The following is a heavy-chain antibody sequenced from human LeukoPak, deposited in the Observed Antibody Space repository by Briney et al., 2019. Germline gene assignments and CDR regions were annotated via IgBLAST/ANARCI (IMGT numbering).Heavy chain of an antibody. V-gene: IGHV3-23*01. D-gene: IGHD5-24*01. Sequence: GRSLRLSCAASGFTFSSYAMSWVRQAPGKGLEWVSAISGSGGSTYYADSVKGRFTISRDNSKNTLYLQMNSLRAEDTAVYYCAKKSRDGYNRLVYWGQGTLVTVSS. CDR2: ISGSGGST. J-gene: IGHJ4*02. CDR1: GFTFSSYA. CDR3: AKKSRDGYNRLVY.